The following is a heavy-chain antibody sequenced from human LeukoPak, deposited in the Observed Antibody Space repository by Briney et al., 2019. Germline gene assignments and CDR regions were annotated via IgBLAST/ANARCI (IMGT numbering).Heavy chain of an antibody. Sequence: GGSLRLSCAASGFTFSRYSMNWVRQAPGKGLEWVSYISRSSSTIHYADSVKGRFTISRDNAKSSLFLQMNGLRAEDTAVYYCARDGGATMVRGVATYDSWGQGTLVTVSS. D-gene: IGHD3-10*01. CDR3: ARDGGATMVRGVATYDS. J-gene: IGHJ4*02. V-gene: IGHV3-48*04. CDR2: ISRSSSTI. CDR1: GFTFSRYS.